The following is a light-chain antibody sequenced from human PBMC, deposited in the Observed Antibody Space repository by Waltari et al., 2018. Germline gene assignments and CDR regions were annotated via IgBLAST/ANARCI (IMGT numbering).Light chain of an antibody. V-gene: IGLV2-11*01. CDR1: SSDVGGYNY. CDR2: DVT. CDR3: SSYAGTYTGV. J-gene: IGLJ3*02. Sequence: QSALTQPRSVSESPGQSVTISFTGTSSDVGGYNYISWYQPHPGKAPKLIIYDVTKRPSGVPDRFSASKSGNTASLTISGLRAEDEADYYCSSYAGTYTGVFGGGTKLTVL.